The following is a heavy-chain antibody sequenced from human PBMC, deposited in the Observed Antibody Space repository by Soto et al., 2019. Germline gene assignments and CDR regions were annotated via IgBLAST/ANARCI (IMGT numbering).Heavy chain of an antibody. J-gene: IGHJ4*02. CDR2: ISYTGNT. Sequence: XQSLPRPGTDSGGSSRSYNWGWIRQPPGKGLEWIGDISYTGNTNYNPSLTTRVAISLDTSKNQFSLNLNSVNAADTAVYFCAKINYYDSSTSLVHCGKGTMVT. CDR1: GGSSRSYN. V-gene: IGHV4-59*01. CDR3: AKINYYDSSTSLVH. D-gene: IGHD3-22*01.